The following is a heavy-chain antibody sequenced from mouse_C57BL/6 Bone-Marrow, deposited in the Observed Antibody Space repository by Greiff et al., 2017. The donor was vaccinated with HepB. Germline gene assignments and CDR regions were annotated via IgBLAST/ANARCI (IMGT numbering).Heavy chain of an antibody. J-gene: IGHJ3*01. CDR2: ISDGGSYT. Sequence: EVKLMESGGGLVKPGGSLKLSCAASGFTFSSYAMSWVRQTPEKRLEWVATISDGGSYTYYPDNVKGRFTISRDNAKNNLYLEMSHLKSEDTAMYYCARDGIYDGYYVASYWGQGTLVTVSS. D-gene: IGHD2-3*01. CDR3: ARDGIYDGYYVASY. CDR1: GFTFSSYA. V-gene: IGHV5-4*01.